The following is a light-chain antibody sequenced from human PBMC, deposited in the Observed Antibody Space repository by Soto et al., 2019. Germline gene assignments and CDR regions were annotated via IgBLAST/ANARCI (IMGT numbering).Light chain of an antibody. CDR3: SSYTSSSTLEYV. Sequence: QSVLTQPASVSGPPGQSITISCTGTSSDVVGYNYVSWYQQHPGKAPKLMIYDVSNRPSGVSNRFSGSKSGNTASLTISGLQAEDEADYYCSSYTSSSTLEYVFGTGTKVTVL. CDR2: DVS. V-gene: IGLV2-14*01. CDR1: SSDVVGYNY. J-gene: IGLJ1*01.